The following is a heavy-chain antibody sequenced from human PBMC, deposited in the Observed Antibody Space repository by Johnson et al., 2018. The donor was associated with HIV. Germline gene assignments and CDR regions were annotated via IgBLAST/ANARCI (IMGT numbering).Heavy chain of an antibody. V-gene: IGHV3-15*01. J-gene: IGHJ3*02. CDR3: HTDQPNMIVVCNAFDI. D-gene: IGHD3-22*01. CDR2: IRSKTDGGTT. CDR1: GFTFSNAW. Sequence: VQLVESGGGLVKPGGSLRLSCAASGFTFSNAWMNWVRQAPGKGLEWVGRIRSKTDGGTTEYAAPVKGRFTVPRDDSKNTLSLQRDSLKTEDTAVYYCHTDQPNMIVVCNAFDIWGQGKMVTVSS.